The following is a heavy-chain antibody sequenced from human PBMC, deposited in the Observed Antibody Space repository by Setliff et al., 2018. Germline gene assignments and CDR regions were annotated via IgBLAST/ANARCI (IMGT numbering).Heavy chain of an antibody. J-gene: IGHJ4*02. D-gene: IGHD5-18*01. Sequence: LSLTCTVSGYSISSGYYWGWIRQSPGKGLEWIRSIYYHSGSTYYNPSLKSRVTISVDTSKNQFSLKLTSVTAADTAVYYCARVDTALGRIDYWGQGTLVTVSS. CDR2: IYYHSGST. CDR1: GYSISSGYY. V-gene: IGHV4-38-2*02. CDR3: ARVDTALGRIDY.